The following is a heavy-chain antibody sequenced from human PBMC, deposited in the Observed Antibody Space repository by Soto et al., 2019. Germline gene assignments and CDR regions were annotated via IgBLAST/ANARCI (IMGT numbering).Heavy chain of an antibody. CDR2: ISYDGSDK. CDR1: GFTFNSYG. V-gene: IGHV3-30*18. Sequence: QVQLVESGGGVVQPGRSLRLSCAASGFTFNSYGMHWVRQAPGKGLEWVAVISYDGSDKYYADSVKGRFTISRDTYNNTLYLPMNSLRAEDTAVYYCAKGYGYSDYWGQGTLVAVAS. J-gene: IGHJ4*02. CDR3: AKGYGYSDY. D-gene: IGHD6-13*01.